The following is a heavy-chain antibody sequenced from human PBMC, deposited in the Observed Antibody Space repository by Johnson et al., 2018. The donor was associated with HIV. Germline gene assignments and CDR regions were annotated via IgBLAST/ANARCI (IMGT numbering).Heavy chain of an antibody. CDR3: VGTAAEGAFDI. Sequence: QVQLVESGGGVVQPGRSLRLSCAASGFTFSSYAMHWVRQAPGRGLEWVAVIWYDASKTYYADSVKGRFTISRDNSKSTLHLQMNSLRADDTALYYCVGTAAEGAFDIWGQGTMVTVSS. CDR2: IWYDASKT. J-gene: IGHJ3*02. CDR1: GFTFSSYA. D-gene: IGHD6-13*01. V-gene: IGHV3-33*08.